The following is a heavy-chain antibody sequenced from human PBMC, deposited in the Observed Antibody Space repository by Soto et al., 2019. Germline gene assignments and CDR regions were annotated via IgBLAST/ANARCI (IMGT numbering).Heavy chain of an antibody. V-gene: IGHV4-39*01. CDR2: IYYSGST. J-gene: IGHJ6*02. D-gene: IGHD2-2*02. Sequence: PSETLSLTCTVSGGSISSSSYYWGWIRQPPGKGLEWIGSIYYSGSTYYNPSLKSRVTISVDTSKNQFSLKLSSVTAADTAVYYCASQLGRYCSSTSCYTTFHYYYYYGMDVWGQGTTVTVS. CDR1: GGSISSSSYY. CDR3: ASQLGRYCSSTSCYTTFHYYYYYGMDV.